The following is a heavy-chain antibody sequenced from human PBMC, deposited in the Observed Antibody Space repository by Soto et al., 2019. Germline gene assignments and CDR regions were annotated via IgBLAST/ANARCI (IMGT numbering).Heavy chain of an antibody. Sequence: QITLKESGPTLVKPTQTLTLTCTFSGFSLSTSGVGVGWIRQPPGKALEWLALIYWDDDKRYSPSLKSRLTITKDTSKNQVVLTMTNMDPVDTATYYCAHSRAASNYSGYDPINSFDYWGQGTLVTVSS. CDR3: AHSRAASNYSGYDPINSFDY. D-gene: IGHD5-12*01. J-gene: IGHJ4*02. CDR2: IYWDDDK. V-gene: IGHV2-5*02. CDR1: GFSLSTSGVG.